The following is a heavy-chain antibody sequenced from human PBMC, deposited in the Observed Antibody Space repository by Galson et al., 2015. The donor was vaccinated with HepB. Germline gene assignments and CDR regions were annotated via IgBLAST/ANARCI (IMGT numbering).Heavy chain of an antibody. CDR2: ISGSGGST. D-gene: IGHD4-17*01. V-gene: IGHV3-23*01. J-gene: IGHJ4*02. Sequence: SLRLSCAASGFTFSSYAMTWVRQAPGKGLEWVSTISGSGGSTYYADSVKGRFTISRDNSKNTLYLQMSNLRADDTAIYYCAKDRGDYGLDYWGQGTLVTVSS. CDR3: AKDRGDYGLDY. CDR1: GFTFSSYA.